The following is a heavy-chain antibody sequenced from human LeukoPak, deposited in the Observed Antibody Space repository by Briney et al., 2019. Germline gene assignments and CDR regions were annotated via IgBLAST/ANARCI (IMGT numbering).Heavy chain of an antibody. CDR1: GGSFSGYY. V-gene: IGHV4-34*01. CDR3: ARYYVWGSYRYFDY. CDR2: INHSGST. Sequence: SETLSLTCAVYGGSFSGYYWSWIRQPPGKGLEWIGEINHSGSTNYNPSLKSRVTISVDTSKNQFSLKLSSVTAADTAVYYCARYYVWGSYRYFDYWGQGTLVTVSS. J-gene: IGHJ4*02. D-gene: IGHD3-16*02.